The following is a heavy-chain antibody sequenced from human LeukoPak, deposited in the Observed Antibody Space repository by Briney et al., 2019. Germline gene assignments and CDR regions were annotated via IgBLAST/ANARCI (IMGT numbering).Heavy chain of an antibody. V-gene: IGHV3-21*01. J-gene: IGHJ6*02. Sequence: GGSLRLSCAASGFTFSSYSMNWVRQAPGKGLEWVSSISSSSSYIYYADSVKGRFTISRDNAKNSLYLQMNSLRAEDTAVYYCARDIIAAAKNYYYGMDVWGQGTTVTVSS. CDR3: ARDIIAAAKNYYYGMDV. CDR1: GFTFSSYS. CDR2: ISSSSSYI. D-gene: IGHD6-13*01.